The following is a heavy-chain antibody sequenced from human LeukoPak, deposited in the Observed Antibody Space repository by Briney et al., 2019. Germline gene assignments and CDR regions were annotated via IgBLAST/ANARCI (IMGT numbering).Heavy chain of an antibody. Sequence: SQTLSLTCAISGDSVSSNSAAWNWIRQSPSRGLEWLGRTYYKSKWYNDYAVSVESRITINPDTSKNQFSLQLNSVTPEDTAVYYCARATLKYSSSPLDYWGQGTLVTVSS. V-gene: IGHV6-1*01. J-gene: IGHJ4*02. D-gene: IGHD6-6*01. CDR3: ARATLKYSSSPLDY. CDR1: GDSVSSNSAA. CDR2: TYYKSKWYN.